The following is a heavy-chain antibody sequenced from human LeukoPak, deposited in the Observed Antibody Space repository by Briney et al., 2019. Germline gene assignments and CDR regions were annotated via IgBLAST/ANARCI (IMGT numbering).Heavy chain of an antibody. CDR2: ISSSSSYI. CDR3: ARSTVAAIVAFDI. V-gene: IGHV3-21*01. Sequence: GGSLRLSCAASGSTFSSYTMNWVRQAPPKGLEWVSSISSSSSYIYYPDSVKGRFTISRDNAKKSLYLQMNSLGAEDTAVYYCARSTVAAIVAFDIWGQGTMVTVSS. CDR1: GSTFSSYT. D-gene: IGHD2-21*02. J-gene: IGHJ3*02.